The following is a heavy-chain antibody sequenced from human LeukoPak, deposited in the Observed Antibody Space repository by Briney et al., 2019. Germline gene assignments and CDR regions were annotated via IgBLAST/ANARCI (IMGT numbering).Heavy chain of an antibody. CDR2: IYVSGTT. Sequence: GGSLRLSCAASGFTFSSYAMSWVRQAPGKRLEWLAFIYVSGTTFYAASVKGRFTISRDNAKNTVYLQMNNLRAEDTALYYCGRHAYGGSPPLSWGQGALVTVSS. CDR1: GFTFSSYA. V-gene: IGHV3-23*05. D-gene: IGHD3-10*01. CDR3: GRHAYGGSPPLS. J-gene: IGHJ4*02.